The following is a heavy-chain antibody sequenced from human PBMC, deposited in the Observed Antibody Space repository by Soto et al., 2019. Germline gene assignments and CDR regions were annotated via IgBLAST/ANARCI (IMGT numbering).Heavy chain of an antibody. V-gene: IGHV3-30*18. CDR2: ISYDGSNK. CDR1: GFTFSSYG. CDR3: AKIDLGELSLGDFDY. Sequence: QVQLVESGGGVVQPGRSLRLSCAASGFTFSSYGMHWVRQAPGKGLEWVAVISYDGSNKYYADSVKGRFTISRDNSKNTLYLQMNSLRAEDTAVYYCAKIDLGELSLGDFDYWGQGTLVTVSS. D-gene: IGHD3-16*02. J-gene: IGHJ4*02.